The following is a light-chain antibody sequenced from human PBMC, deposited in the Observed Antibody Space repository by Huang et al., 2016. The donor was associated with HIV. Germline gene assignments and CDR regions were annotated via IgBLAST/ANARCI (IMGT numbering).Light chain of an antibody. CDR1: QNINTW. CDR3: QQYNTYWYT. V-gene: IGKV1-5*03. J-gene: IGKJ2*01. Sequence: DIQMTQSPSTLSASVVDRVTITCRASQNINTWLAWYQQKPGKAPNLLIYRASSLQIGVPSRFTGSGSGTEFTLTITSLQPDDLGTYYCQQYNTYWYTFGQGTKLEI. CDR2: RAS.